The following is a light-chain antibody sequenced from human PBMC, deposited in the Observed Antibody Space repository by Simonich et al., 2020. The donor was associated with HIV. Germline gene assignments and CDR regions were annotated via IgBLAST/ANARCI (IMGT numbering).Light chain of an antibody. Sequence: EIVLTQSPATLSLSPGERPTLSCRASQRVSSYLAWYQQKPGQAPRLLIYDASNRATGIPARFSGSGSGTDFTLTISSLEPEDFAVYYCQQYNNWPSPFTFGPGTKVDIK. J-gene: IGKJ3*01. CDR2: DAS. CDR3: QQYNNWPSPFT. V-gene: IGKV3-11*01. CDR1: QRVSSY.